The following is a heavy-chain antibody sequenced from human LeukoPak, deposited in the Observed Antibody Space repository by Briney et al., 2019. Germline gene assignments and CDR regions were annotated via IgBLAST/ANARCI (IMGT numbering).Heavy chain of an antibody. J-gene: IGHJ4*02. V-gene: IGHV4-4*07. Sequence: SETLSLTCTVSGGSISSYYWGWIRQPARKGLEWIGRIYTSGSTNYNPSLKSRVTMSVDTSKNQFSLKLSSVTAADTAVYYCARDSAMVRGVVDYWGQGTLVTVSS. CDR1: GGSISSYY. D-gene: IGHD3-10*01. CDR2: IYTSGST. CDR3: ARDSAMVRGVVDY.